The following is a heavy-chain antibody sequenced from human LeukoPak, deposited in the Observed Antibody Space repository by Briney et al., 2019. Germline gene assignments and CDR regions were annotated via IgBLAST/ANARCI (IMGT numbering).Heavy chain of an antibody. J-gene: IGHJ4*02. Sequence: GGSLRLSCAGSGFTFVSYWMTWVRQAPGKGLEWVANIKQDGSEEYYVDSVKGRFTTSRDNAQNSLYLQMNSLRAEDTAVYYCARPRDSGWSKTWDYWGQGTLVTVSS. CDR1: GFTFVSYW. CDR3: ARPRDSGWSKTWDY. CDR2: IKQDGSEE. D-gene: IGHD6-13*01. V-gene: IGHV3-7*03.